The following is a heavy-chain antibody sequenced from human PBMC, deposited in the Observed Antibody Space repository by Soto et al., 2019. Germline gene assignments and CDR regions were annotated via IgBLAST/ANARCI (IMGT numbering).Heavy chain of an antibody. CDR2: TYYRSKWYN. D-gene: IGHD6-13*01. V-gene: IGHV6-1*01. Sequence: CAITGDSVSSNSAGWSWVRQSPSRGLEWLGRTYYRSKWYNDYAVSVKSRITINPDTSKNQFSLQLNSVTPEDTAVYYCARDSSSWDYYYYYGMDVWGQGTTVTVSS. J-gene: IGHJ6*02. CDR3: ARDSSSWDYYYYYGMDV. CDR1: GDSVSSNSAG.